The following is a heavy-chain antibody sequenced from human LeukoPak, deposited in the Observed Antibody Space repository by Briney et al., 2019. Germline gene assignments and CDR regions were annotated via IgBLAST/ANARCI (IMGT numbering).Heavy chain of an antibody. CDR3: ARVRYYGSGSLLDY. J-gene: IGHJ4*02. CDR2: IYHSGST. D-gene: IGHD3-10*01. Sequence: SETLSLTCTVSGYSISSGYYCGWIRQPPGKGLEWIGSIYHSGSTYYNPSLKSRVTISVDTSKNQFSLKLSSVTAADTAVYYCARVRYYGSGSLLDYWGQGTLVTVSS. V-gene: IGHV4-38-2*02. CDR1: GYSISSGYY.